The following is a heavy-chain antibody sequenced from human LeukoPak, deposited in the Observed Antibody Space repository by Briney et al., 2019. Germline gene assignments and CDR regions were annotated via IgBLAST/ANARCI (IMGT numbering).Heavy chain of an antibody. CDR1: GSSISGGYY. Sequence: PSETLSLTCSVSGSSISGGYYWGWIRQPPGKGLEWLGSIYHSGNTDYNPSLKSRVTISVDTSKNQFSLKLSSVTAADTALYYCARGQQLVPYDFWGQGTLVTVSS. D-gene: IGHD6-13*01. J-gene: IGHJ4*02. CDR2: IYHSGNT. V-gene: IGHV4-38-2*02. CDR3: ARGQQLVPYDF.